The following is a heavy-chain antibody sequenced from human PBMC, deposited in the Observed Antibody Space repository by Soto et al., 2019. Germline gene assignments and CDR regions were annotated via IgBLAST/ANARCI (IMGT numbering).Heavy chain of an antibody. J-gene: IGHJ4*02. CDR3: ARETYYYDSSGFYFDY. V-gene: IGHV3-33*01. Sequence: GGSLRLSCAASGFTFSSYGMHWVRQAPGKGLEWVAVIWYDGSNKYYADSVKGRFTISRDNSKNTLYLQMNSLRAEDTAVYYCARETYYYDSSGFYFDYWGQGTLVTVS. CDR1: GFTFSSYG. D-gene: IGHD3-22*01. CDR2: IWYDGSNK.